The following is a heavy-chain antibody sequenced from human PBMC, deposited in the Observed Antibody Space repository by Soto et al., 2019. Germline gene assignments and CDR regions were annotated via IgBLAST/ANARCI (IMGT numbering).Heavy chain of an antibody. D-gene: IGHD4-17*01. CDR2: INAGNGNT. CDR1: GYTFTSYA. J-gene: IGHJ4*02. CDR3: ARALTVTTFEFGYYFDY. Sequence: ASVKVSCKASGYTFTSYAMHWVRQAPGQRLEWMGWINAGNGNTKYSQKFQGRVTITRDTSASTAYMELSSLRSEDTAVYYRARALTVTTFEFGYYFDYWGQGTLVTVSS. V-gene: IGHV1-3*01.